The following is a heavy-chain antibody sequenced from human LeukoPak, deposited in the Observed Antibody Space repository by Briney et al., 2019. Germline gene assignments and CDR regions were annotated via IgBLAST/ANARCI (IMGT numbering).Heavy chain of an antibody. J-gene: IGHJ4*02. CDR1: GFTFSSYE. D-gene: IGHD5-24*01. V-gene: IGHV3-48*03. CDR2: ISSSGSTI. CDR3: ARDKIRRGWLQFGYFDY. Sequence: GGSLRLSCAASGFTFSSYEMNWVRQAPGKGLEWVSYISSSGSTIYYADSVRGRFTISRDNSKNTLYLQMNSLRAEDTAVYYCARDKIRRGWLQFGYFDYWGQGTLVTVSS.